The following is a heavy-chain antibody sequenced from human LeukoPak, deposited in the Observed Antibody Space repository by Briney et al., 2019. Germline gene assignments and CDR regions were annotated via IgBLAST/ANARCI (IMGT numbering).Heavy chain of an antibody. D-gene: IGHD5-12*01. V-gene: IGHV1-69*13. Sequence: GASVKVSCKASGGTFISYAISWVRQAPGQGLEWMGGIIPIFGTANYAQKFQGRVTITADESTSTAYMELSSLRSEDTAVYYCARDRFSGYDRFYGMDVWGQGTTVTVS. CDR1: GGTFISYA. CDR2: IIPIFGTA. J-gene: IGHJ6*02. CDR3: ARDRFSGYDRFYGMDV.